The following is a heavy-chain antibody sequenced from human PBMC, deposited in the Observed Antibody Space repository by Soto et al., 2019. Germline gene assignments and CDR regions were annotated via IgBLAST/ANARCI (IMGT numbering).Heavy chain of an antibody. Sequence: TLSLTCAVYGGSFSGYYWSWIRQPPGKGLEWIGEINHSGSTNYNPSLKSRVTISVDTSKNQFSLKLSSVTAADTAVYYCARETTVMRRWFDPWGQGTLVTVSS. CDR3: ARETTVMRRWFDP. V-gene: IGHV4-34*01. CDR1: GGSFSGYY. D-gene: IGHD4-4*01. CDR2: INHSGST. J-gene: IGHJ5*02.